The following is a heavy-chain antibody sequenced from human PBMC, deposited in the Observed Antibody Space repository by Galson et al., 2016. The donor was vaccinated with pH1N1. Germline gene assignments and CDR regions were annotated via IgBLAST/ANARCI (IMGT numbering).Heavy chain of an antibody. V-gene: IGHV4-31*03. CDR1: GASVRSGGQY. J-gene: IGHJ5*01. Sequence: TLSLTCTVSGASVRSGGQYWTWIRQVPGKGLEWIGFIYYIGSTGYSPSLKSRVSMSLDMSKKQFSLNLRSVTAADTAVYYCARNAWDGSGLNYFDSWGQGILVSVSS. D-gene: IGHD3-22*01. CDR3: ARNAWDGSGLNYFDS. CDR2: IYYIGST.